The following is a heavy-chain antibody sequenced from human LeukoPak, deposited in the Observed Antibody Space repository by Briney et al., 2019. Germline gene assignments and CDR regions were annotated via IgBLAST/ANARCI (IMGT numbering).Heavy chain of an antibody. J-gene: IGHJ6*03. D-gene: IGHD4-23*01. CDR3: ARGPNADRGKSYYYYMDV. CDR1: GFTFNGYF. V-gene: IGHV1-2*02. Sequence: ASVKVSCKASGFTFNGYFVNWVRQAPGQGLEWMGWINLNSGGTNFAQKFQGRVTMTRDTSISTAYMELSRLRSDDTAVYYCARGPNADRGKSYYYYMDVWGEGTTVTVSS. CDR2: INLNSGGT.